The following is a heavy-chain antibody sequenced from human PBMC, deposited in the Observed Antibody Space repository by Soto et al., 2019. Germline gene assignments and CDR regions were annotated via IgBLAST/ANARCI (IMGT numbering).Heavy chain of an antibody. CDR3: TTGLRDILTGQNDY. CDR1: GFTFSNAW. J-gene: IGHJ4*02. V-gene: IGHV3-15*01. CDR2: IKSKTDGGTT. Sequence: EVQLVESGGGLVKPGGSLRLSCAASGFTFSNAWMSWVRQAPGKGLEWVGRIKSKTDGGTTDYAAPVKGRFTISRYDSKNTLYLQMNSLKTEDTAVYYFTTGLRDILTGQNDYWGQGTLVTVSS. D-gene: IGHD3-9*01.